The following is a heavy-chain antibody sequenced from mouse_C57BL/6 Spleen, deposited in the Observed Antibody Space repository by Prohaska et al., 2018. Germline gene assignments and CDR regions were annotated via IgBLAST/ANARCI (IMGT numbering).Heavy chain of an antibody. CDR3: MRYGNYWYVDV. V-gene: IGHV11-2*01. CDR2: INSDGSAI. Sequence: EVQLLETGGGLVQPGGSRGLSCEGSGFTFSGFWMSWVRQTPGKPLDWIGDINSDGSAINYVPSIKDRFTIFRDNDKSTLYLQMSNVRSEDIATYFCMRYGNYWYVDVWGTGTTVTVSS. D-gene: IGHD2-1*01. CDR1: GFTFSGFW. J-gene: IGHJ1*03.